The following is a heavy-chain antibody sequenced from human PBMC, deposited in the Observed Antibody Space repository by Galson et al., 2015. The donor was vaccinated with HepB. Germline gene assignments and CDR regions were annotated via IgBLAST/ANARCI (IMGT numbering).Heavy chain of an antibody. Sequence: SLRLSCAVSGFTFRTRDTSWVRQAAGKGLEWVSAISGSAVNTYYAGSVKGRFTISRDNSKNTLFLQMNSLRAEDTAVYYCAKGLAVLENWGQGTLVTVSS. D-gene: IGHD6-19*01. V-gene: IGHV3-23*01. J-gene: IGHJ4*02. CDR3: AKGLAVLEN. CDR1: GFTFRTRD. CDR2: ISGSAVNT.